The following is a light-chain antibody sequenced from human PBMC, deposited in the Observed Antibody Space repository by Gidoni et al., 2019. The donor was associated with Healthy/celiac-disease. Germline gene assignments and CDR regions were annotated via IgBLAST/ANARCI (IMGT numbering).Light chain of an antibody. J-gene: IGKJ3*01. CDR1: QSISSY. V-gene: IGKV1-39*01. Sequence: DIQMTQSPSSLSASVGDRVTITCRASQSISSYLNWYQHKPGKAPKLLIYAASSLQSGVPSRFSGSGSGTDFTLTISSLQPEDFATYYCQQSYSTLFTFXPXTKVXIK. CDR2: AAS. CDR3: QQSYSTLFT.